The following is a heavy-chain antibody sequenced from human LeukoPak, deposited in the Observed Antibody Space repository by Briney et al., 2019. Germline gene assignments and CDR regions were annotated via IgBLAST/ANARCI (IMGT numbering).Heavy chain of an antibody. CDR2: ISSSSSYI. J-gene: IGHJ3*02. CDR1: GFTFSSYS. V-gene: IGHV3-21*01. D-gene: IGHD1-26*01. CDR3: ARALPSPLYSGSYADAFDI. Sequence: KTGGSLRLSCAASGFTFSSYSMNWVRQAPGKGLEWVSSISSSSSYIYYADSVKGRFTISRDNAKNSLYLRMNSLRAEDTAVYYCARALPSPLYSGSYADAFDIWGQGTMVTVSS.